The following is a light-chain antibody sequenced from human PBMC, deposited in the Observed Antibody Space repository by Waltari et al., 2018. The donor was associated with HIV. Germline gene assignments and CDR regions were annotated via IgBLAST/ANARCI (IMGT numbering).Light chain of an antibody. V-gene: IGLV2-14*01. J-gene: IGLJ2*01. CDR1: NTDIGLYNL. CDR2: GVN. Sequence: QSALTQPASVSGSPGQSITISCTGANTDIGLYNLVSWYRQHPDKAPQLVIYGVNTRPSGVSDRFSGSKSGNTASLTISSLQAEDEADYYSSSYTNSDILLFGGGTKLTVL. CDR3: SSYTNSDILL.